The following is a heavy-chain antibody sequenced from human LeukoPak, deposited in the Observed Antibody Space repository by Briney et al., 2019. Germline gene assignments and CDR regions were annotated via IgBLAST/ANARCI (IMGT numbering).Heavy chain of an antibody. CDR1: GYSFTSYW. V-gene: IGHV5-51*01. J-gene: IGHJ4*02. Sequence: GESLKISCKGSGYSFTSYWIDWVRQMPGKGLEWMGVIYPGDSDTRYSPSFQGQVTISADKSISTAYLQWSSLKASDTAMYYCASTYYYDSSGYFFDYWGQGTLVTVSS. D-gene: IGHD3-22*01. CDR2: IYPGDSDT. CDR3: ASTYYYDSSGYFFDY.